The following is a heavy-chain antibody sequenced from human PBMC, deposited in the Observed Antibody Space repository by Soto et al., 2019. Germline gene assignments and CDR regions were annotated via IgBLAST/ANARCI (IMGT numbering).Heavy chain of an antibody. V-gene: IGHV1-2*02. D-gene: IGHD6-19*01. CDR2: INPNNGVT. CDR1: GYMFTGFY. CDR3: AAAAIPVAGRHPDF. J-gene: IGHJ4*02. Sequence: ASVKVSCTASGYMFTGFYLHWVRQAPGQGLEWMGWINPNNGVTTYAKNFQGRVTMTRDSSISTAYMELSSLRPDDTAVYFCAAAAIPVAGRHPDFWGQGTVVTVSS.